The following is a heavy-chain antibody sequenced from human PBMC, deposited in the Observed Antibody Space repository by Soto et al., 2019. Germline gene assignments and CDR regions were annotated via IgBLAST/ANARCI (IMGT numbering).Heavy chain of an antibody. CDR1: GYTFTSYD. D-gene: IGHD3-9*01. Sequence: ASVKVSCKASGYTFTSYDINWVRQATGQGLEWMGWMNPNSGNTGYAQKFQGRVTMTRNTSISTAYMELSSLRSEDTAVYYCARGRENFDCNDYWGQGTLVTVSS. V-gene: IGHV1-8*01. J-gene: IGHJ4*02. CDR2: MNPNSGNT. CDR3: ARGRENFDCNDY.